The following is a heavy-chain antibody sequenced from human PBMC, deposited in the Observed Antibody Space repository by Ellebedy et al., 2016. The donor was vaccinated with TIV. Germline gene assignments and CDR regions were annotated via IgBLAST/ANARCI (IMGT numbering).Heavy chain of an antibody. CDR2: ILDRGDVT. V-gene: IGHV3-23*01. D-gene: IGHD1-1*01. J-gene: IGHJ1*01. CDR3: AQEGLERHTDFQH. Sequence: GGSLRLSCAASGFTFDEYAMHWVRQVPGKGLEWVSVILDRGDVTNYLDSVRGRFTISRDNSKNILYLQMSSLTAEDTAIYYCAQEGLERHTDFQHWGQGTLVTVSS. CDR1: GFTFDEYA.